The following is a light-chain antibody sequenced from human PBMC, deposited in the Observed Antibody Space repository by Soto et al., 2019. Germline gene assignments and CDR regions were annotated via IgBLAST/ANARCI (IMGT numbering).Light chain of an antibody. CDR2: GAS. CDR3: QQDGSSPWT. CDR1: QSVSSSY. V-gene: IGKV3-20*01. Sequence: EIVLTQSPGTLSLSPGERATLSCRASQSVSSSYLAWYQQKPGQAPRLLIYGASSRATGIPDRFSGSGSGTDFTLTIRRLEPEEFAVYYCQQDGSSPWTFGQGTKVEI. J-gene: IGKJ1*01.